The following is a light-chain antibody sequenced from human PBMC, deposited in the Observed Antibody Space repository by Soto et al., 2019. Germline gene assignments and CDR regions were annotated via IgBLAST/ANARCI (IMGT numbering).Light chain of an antibody. V-gene: IGLV2-14*01. CDR2: EVS. J-gene: IGLJ1*01. Sequence: QSVLTQPGSVSGSPGQSITISCTGTSSDVGGYNYVSWYQQHPGRAPKLMIFEVSDRPSGVSNRFSGSKSGNTASLTISGLRAEDDADYYCSSYTTSTTLVFGTGTKVTV. CDR3: SSYTTSTTLV. CDR1: SSDVGGYNY.